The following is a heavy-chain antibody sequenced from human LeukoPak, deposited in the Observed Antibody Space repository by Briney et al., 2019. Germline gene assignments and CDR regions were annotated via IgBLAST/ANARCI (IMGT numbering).Heavy chain of an antibody. D-gene: IGHD3-3*01. CDR3: ARGGGDFWSGYSYYYYMDV. J-gene: IGHJ6*03. V-gene: IGHV4-59*01. CDR1: GGSISSYY. CDR2: IYYSGST. Sequence: SETLSLTCTVSGGSISSYYWSWIRQPPGKGLEWIGYIYYSGSTNYNPSLKSRVTISVDTSQNQFSLKLSSVTAADTAVYYCARGGGDFWSGYSYYYYMDVWGKGTTVTVSS.